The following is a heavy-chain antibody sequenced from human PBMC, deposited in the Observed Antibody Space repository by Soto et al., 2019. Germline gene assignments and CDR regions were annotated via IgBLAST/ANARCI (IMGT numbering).Heavy chain of an antibody. J-gene: IGHJ5*02. V-gene: IGHV1-2*02. CDR1: GHHFPAYS. D-gene: IGHD3-9*01. Sequence: ASVEALCKXPGHHFPAYSLHWDRQAPGQGPEWMALTNPDSGSTHYATKFVGGVSLTRDTSFTTAYMVLTRLTSVDTAIYYCARPYYEILTSYSNYFDPWSQGARFTAS. CDR3: ARPYYEILTSYSNYFDP. CDR2: TNPDSGST.